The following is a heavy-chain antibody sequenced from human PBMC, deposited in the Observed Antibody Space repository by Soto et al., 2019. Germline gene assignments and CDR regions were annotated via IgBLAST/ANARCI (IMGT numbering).Heavy chain of an antibody. D-gene: IGHD3-10*01. Sequence: QVQLVESGGGVVQPGRSLRLSCAASGFTFSSYAMHWVRQAPGKGLEWVAVISYDGSNKYYADSVKGRFTISRDNSKNSLYLKMKSMRAEDTDVYYCARVRRQTYYYGSGSYNYYYGMDVWGQGTTVTVSS. J-gene: IGHJ6*02. CDR1: GFTFSSYA. V-gene: IGHV3-30-3*01. CDR3: ARVRRQTYYYGSGSYNYYYGMDV. CDR2: ISYDGSNK.